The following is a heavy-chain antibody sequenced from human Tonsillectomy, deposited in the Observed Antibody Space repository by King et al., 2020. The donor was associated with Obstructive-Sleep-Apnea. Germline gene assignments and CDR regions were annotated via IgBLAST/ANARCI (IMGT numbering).Heavy chain of an antibody. CDR1: GFTFSSYS. V-gene: IGHV3-48*04. CDR2: ISSSSSTI. J-gene: IGHJ3*02. D-gene: IGHD3-9*01. Sequence: QLVQSGGGLVQPGGSLRLSCAASGFTFSSYSMNWVRQAPGKGLEWVSYISSSSSTIYYADSVKGRFTISRDNAKNSLYLQMNSLRAEDTAVYYCARDPLLPHIVTGYYSSDSFDIWGQGTMVTVSS. CDR3: ARDPLLPHIVTGYYSSDSFDI.